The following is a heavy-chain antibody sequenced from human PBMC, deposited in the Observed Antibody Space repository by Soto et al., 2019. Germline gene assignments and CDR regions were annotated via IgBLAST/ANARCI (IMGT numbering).Heavy chain of an antibody. CDR2: ISSGSSYI. CDR1: GFTFSSYS. CDR3: ARDSPFEDYYDSSGFFDY. V-gene: IGHV3-21*01. D-gene: IGHD3-22*01. J-gene: IGHJ4*02. Sequence: GGSLRLSCAASGFTFSSYSMNWVRQAPGKGLEWVSSISSGSSYIYYADSVKGRFTISRDNSKNTLYLQMNSLRAEDTAVYYCARDSPFEDYYDSSGFFDYWGQGTLVTVSS.